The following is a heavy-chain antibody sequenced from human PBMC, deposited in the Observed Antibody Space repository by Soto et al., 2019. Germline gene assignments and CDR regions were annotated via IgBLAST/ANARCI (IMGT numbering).Heavy chain of an antibody. Sequence: EVQLVESGGGLVQPGGSLRLSCVASGFTVTDIYMNWVRQAPGKGLEWVSVIYKDFTDYADFVRGRFSVSTDTSKNALCLQLDNLRAEDTAVYYCAREPRYCSGGSCSIMGDAFDIWGQGAMVTVS. V-gene: IGHV3-66*01. CDR3: AREPRYCSGGSCSIMGDAFDI. J-gene: IGHJ3*02. CDR1: GFTVTDIY. D-gene: IGHD2-15*01. CDR2: IYKDFT.